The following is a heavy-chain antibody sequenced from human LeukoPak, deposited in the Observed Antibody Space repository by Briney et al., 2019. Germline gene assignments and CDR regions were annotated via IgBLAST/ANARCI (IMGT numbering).Heavy chain of an antibody. Sequence: GGSLRLSCAASGFTFSGSAMHWVRQASGKGLEWVGRIRSKANSYATAYAASVKGRFTISRDDSKNTAYLQMNSLKTEDTAVYYCTRALIYCSGGSCHSEGRGDYYYGMDVWGQGTTVTVSS. V-gene: IGHV3-73*01. J-gene: IGHJ6*02. CDR2: IRSKANSYAT. CDR3: TRALIYCSGGSCHSEGRGDYYYGMDV. CDR1: GFTFSGSA. D-gene: IGHD2-15*01.